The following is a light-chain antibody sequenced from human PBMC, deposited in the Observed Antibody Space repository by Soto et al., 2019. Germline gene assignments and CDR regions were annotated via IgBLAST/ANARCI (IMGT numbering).Light chain of an antibody. CDR2: GDS. CDR1: SSNIGAGYD. CDR3: QSSDSRLSGSDV. Sequence: QPVLTQPPSVSGAPGQRVTISCTGSSSNIGAGYDVNWYQQLPGTAPKLLIFGDSNRPSGVPDRFSGSKSGTSASLAITGLQAADEDDYYCQSSDSRLSGSDVFGTGTKVTVL. J-gene: IGLJ1*01. V-gene: IGLV1-40*01.